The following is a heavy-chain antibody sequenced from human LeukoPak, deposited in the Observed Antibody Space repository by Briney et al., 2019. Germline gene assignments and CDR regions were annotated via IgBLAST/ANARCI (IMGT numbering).Heavy chain of an antibody. CDR2: IYSGGST. CDR1: GFTVSSNY. V-gene: IGHV3-53*04. D-gene: IGHD3-22*01. J-gene: IGHJ4*02. Sequence: GGSLRLSCAASGFTVSSNYMSWVRQAPGKGLEWVSVIYSGGSTYYADSVKGRFTISRHNSKNTLYLQMNSLRAEDTAVYYCARGVNYYDSSGYSLYYFAYWGQGTLVTVSS. CDR3: ARGVNYYDSSGYSLYYFAY.